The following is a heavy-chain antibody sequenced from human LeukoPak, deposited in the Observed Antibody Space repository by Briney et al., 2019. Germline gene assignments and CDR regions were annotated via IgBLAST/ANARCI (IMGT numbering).Heavy chain of an antibody. D-gene: IGHD6-13*01. CDR3: AKVFYPAAGTGRVDFPFDY. J-gene: IGHJ4*02. Sequence: GGTLRLSCAASGFTFSSYAMSWVRQAPGKGLEWVSSISGSGGSTYYADSVKGRFTISRDNSKTTLYLQMNSLRAEDTAVYYCAKVFYPAAGTGRVDFPFDYWGRGTLVTVSS. CDR1: GFTFSSYA. V-gene: IGHV3-23*01. CDR2: ISGSGGST.